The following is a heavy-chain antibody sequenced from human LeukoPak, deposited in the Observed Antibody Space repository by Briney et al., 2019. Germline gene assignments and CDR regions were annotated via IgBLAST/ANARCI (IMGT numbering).Heavy chain of an antibody. V-gene: IGHV3-74*01. CDR1: GFTFSGYW. J-gene: IGHJ2*01. D-gene: IGHD4-17*01. CDR3: ARDTGWYFDL. CDR2: ITGDGSST. Sequence: GGSLRLSCAASGFTFSGYWMHWVRQVPGKGLVWVSRITGDGSSTTYADSVKGRFTISRDNAKNTVFLQMISLRAKDTAVYYCARDTGWYFDLWGRGTLVTVSS.